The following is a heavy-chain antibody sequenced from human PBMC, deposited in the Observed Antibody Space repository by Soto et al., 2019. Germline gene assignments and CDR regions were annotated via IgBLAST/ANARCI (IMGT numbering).Heavy chain of an antibody. CDR2: IIPILGIA. CDR1: GGTFSSYT. D-gene: IGHD4-17*01. J-gene: IGHJ4*02. CDR3: AREGSYYGDYGSRVDY. Sequence: QVQLVQSGAEVKKPGSSVKVSCKASGGTFSSYTISWVRQAPGQGLEWMGRIIPILGIANYAQKFQGRVTSTADKSTSTAYMELSSLRSEDTAVYYCAREGSYYGDYGSRVDYWGQGTLVTVSS. V-gene: IGHV1-69*08.